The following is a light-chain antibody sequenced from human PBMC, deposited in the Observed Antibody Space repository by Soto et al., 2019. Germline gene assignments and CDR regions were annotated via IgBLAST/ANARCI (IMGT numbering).Light chain of an antibody. CDR3: QSYDNSLVGSV. CDR1: SSNIGTGYD. Sequence: QSVLTQPPSVSGAPGQRVTIPCTGSSSNIGTGYDVHWYQQLPGTAPKITIYSNNNRPSGVPDRFSGSKSGTSASLAITGLQPEDEADYYCQSYDNSLVGSVFGTGTKVTVL. V-gene: IGLV1-40*01. J-gene: IGLJ1*01. CDR2: SNN.